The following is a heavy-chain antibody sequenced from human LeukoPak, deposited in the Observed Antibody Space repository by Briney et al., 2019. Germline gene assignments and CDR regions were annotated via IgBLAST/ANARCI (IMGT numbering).Heavy chain of an antibody. V-gene: IGHV3-30*02. CDR2: IRYDGSNK. D-gene: IGHD4-17*01. J-gene: IGHJ3*02. Sequence: GRSLRLSCAASGFTFSSYGMHWVRQAPGKGLEWVAFIRYDGSNKYYADSVKGRFTISRDNSKNTLYLQMNSLRAEDTAVYYCAKFPDYYYGDAYRSRNAADFDIWGQGTMVTVSS. CDR3: AKFPDYYYGDAYRSRNAADFDI. CDR1: GFTFSSYG.